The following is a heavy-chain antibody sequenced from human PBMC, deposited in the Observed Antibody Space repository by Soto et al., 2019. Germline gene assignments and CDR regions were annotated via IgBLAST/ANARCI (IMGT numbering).Heavy chain of an antibody. V-gene: IGHV1-2*02. D-gene: IGHD1-20*01. CDR3: ARESYNWHYDY. Sequence: ASVKVSCKASRYTFTAYFIHWVRQAPGQGLDWMGWINPNNGDTNYAQNFQGRLTMTRDTSINTAYMELSRLSSDDTAIYYCARESYNWHYDYWGQGSLVTVS. CDR2: INPNNGDT. CDR1: RYTFTAYF. J-gene: IGHJ4*02.